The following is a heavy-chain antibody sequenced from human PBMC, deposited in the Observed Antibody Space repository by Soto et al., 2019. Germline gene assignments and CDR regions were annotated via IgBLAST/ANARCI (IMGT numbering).Heavy chain of an antibody. CDR1: GGSISSTKW. V-gene: IGHV4-4*02. CDR2: VYHSGST. J-gene: IGHJ5*02. Sequence: QVQLQESGPGLVKPSGTLSLTCAVSGGSISSTKWGSWVRQPPGKGLEWIGEVYHSGSTKYNPSLKSRVTISVDNSKNQFSLKLSSVTAADTAVYYCATRPPGIAAALDQWGQGTLVTVSS. CDR3: ATRPPGIAAALDQ. D-gene: IGHD6-13*01.